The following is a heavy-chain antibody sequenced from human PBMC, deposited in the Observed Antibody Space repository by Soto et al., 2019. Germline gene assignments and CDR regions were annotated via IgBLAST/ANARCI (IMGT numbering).Heavy chain of an antibody. Sequence: ASVKVSCKASGGTFSSYAISWVRQAPGQGLEWMGGIIPIFGTANYAQKFQGRVTITADESTSTAYMELSSLRSEDTAVYYCARGDFGVVINYYYYGMDVWGQGTTVTVSS. D-gene: IGHD3-3*01. J-gene: IGHJ6*02. CDR3: ARGDFGVVINYYYYGMDV. CDR1: GGTFSSYA. V-gene: IGHV1-69*13. CDR2: IIPIFGTA.